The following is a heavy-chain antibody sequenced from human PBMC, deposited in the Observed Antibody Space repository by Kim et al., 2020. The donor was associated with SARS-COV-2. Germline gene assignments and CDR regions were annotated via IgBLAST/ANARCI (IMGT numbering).Heavy chain of an antibody. J-gene: IGHJ4*02. CDR1: GYTFTSYY. Sequence: ASVKVSCKASGYTFTSYYMHWVRQAPGQGLEWMGIINPSGGSTSYAQKFQGRVTMTRDTSTSTVYMELSSLRSEDTAVYYCARDHYGSGSYSGRPSPYYFDYWGQGTLVTVSS. V-gene: IGHV1-46*01. D-gene: IGHD3-10*01. CDR2: INPSGGST. CDR3: ARDHYGSGSYSGRPSPYYFDY.